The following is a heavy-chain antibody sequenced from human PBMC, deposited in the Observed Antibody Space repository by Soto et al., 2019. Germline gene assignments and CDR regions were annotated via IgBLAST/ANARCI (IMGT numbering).Heavy chain of an antibody. CDR2: IYYSGST. CDR3: ARSVTDYYGSGSYYRYYYYMDV. CDR1: SGSIRSYF. V-gene: IGHV4-59*08. D-gene: IGHD3-10*01. Sequence: SETLSLTCTVSSGSIRSYFWSWMRQPPGKGLEWIGYIYYSGSTNYNPSLKSRVTISVDTSKNQFSLKLSSVTAADTAVYYCARSVTDYYGSGSYYRYYYYMDVWGKGTTVTVSS. J-gene: IGHJ6*03.